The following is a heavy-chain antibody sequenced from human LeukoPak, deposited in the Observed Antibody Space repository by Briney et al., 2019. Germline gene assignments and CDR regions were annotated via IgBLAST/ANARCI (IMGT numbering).Heavy chain of an antibody. V-gene: IGHV3-7*01. CDR2: IKEDGSEK. CDR3: VRDRGYCSGGNCYTALDY. Sequence: GGSLRLSCAASGFRFSSYYMTWARQAPGKGLERVAYIKEDGSEKNYVDSAKGRFTISSDNAKNSLYLQMNSLRAEDTAVYYCVRDRGYCSGGNCYTALDYWGQGTLVTVSS. CDR1: GFRFSSYY. J-gene: IGHJ4*02. D-gene: IGHD2-15*01.